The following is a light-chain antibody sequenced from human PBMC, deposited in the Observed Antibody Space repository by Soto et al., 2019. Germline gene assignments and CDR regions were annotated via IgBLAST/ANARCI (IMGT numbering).Light chain of an antibody. CDR2: DVS. CDR3: ISFIPIRPRQRS. CDR1: SSDVGGYNY. V-gene: IGLV2-14*01. J-gene: IGLJ1*01. Sequence: QSVLTQPATVSGSPGQSITISCTGTSSDVGGYNYVSWYQQHPGKAPKFMIYDVSNRPSGVSNRISGSKSGNTAFLTFSGLQAEVEADYYCISFIPIRPRQRSIGTPTTGTVL.